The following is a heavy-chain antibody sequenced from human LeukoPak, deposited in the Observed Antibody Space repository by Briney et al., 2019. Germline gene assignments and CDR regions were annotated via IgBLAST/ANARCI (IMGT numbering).Heavy chain of an antibody. CDR2: LNPNSGGT. V-gene: IGHV1-2*02. Sequence: ASVKVSCKASGYTFTGFCIHWVRQAPGQGLEWMGWLNPNSGGTNYAQNFQGRVTMTRDTSISTGYMELSRLRSDDTAVYYCARHLDNYSGSGSYYNGDPLFQHWGQGTLVTVSS. CDR3: ARHLDNYSGSGSYYNGDPLFQH. CDR1: GYTFTGFC. J-gene: IGHJ1*01. D-gene: IGHD3-10*01.